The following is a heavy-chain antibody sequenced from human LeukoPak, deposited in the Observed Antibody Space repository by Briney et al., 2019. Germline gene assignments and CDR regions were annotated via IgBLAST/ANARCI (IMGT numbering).Heavy chain of an antibody. D-gene: IGHD6-13*01. CDR3: ARQEIAESPDY. V-gene: IGHV5-10-1*01. CDR1: GYSFTSYW. J-gene: IGHJ4*02. Sequence: GESLKISCKGSGYSFTSYWISWVCQMPGKGLEWMGRIDPSDSYTNYSPSFQGHVTISADKSISTAYLQWSSLKASDSAMYYCARQEIAESPDYWGQGTLVTVSS. CDR2: IDPSDSYT.